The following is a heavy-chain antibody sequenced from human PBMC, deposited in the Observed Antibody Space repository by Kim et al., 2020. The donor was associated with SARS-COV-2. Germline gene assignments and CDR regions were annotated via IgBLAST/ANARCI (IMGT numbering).Heavy chain of an antibody. J-gene: IGHJ6*02. CDR3: AKDGPENPRPNLRYFDWLGDYYYYGMDV. V-gene: IGHV3-30*18. CDR1: GFTFSSYG. Sequence: GGSLTLSCAASGFTFSSYGMHWVRQAPGKGLEWVAVISYDGSNKYYADSVKGRFTISRDNSKNTLYLQMNSLRAEDTAVYYCAKDGPENPRPNLRYFDWLGDYYYYGMDVWGQGTTVTVSS. CDR2: ISYDGSNK. D-gene: IGHD3-9*01.